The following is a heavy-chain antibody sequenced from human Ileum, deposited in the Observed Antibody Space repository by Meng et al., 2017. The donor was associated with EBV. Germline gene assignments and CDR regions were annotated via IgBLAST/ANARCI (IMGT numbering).Heavy chain of an antibody. CDR1: GYTLTGYY. CDR3: ARGKSGSYSLDY. CDR2: INPNTGGT. V-gene: IGHV1-2*06. J-gene: IGHJ4*02. Sequence: QVQLVQSGAEVENPGASVKVSFQASGYTLTGYYMHWVRQAPGQGLEWMGRINPNTGGTNYAQNFQGRVTMTRDTSITTAYMELSRLRSADTAMYYCARGKSGSYSLDYWGQGTLVTVSS. D-gene: IGHD3-10*01.